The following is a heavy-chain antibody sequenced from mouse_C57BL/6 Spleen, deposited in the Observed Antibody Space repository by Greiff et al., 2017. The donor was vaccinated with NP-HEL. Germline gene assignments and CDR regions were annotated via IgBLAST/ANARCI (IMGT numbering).Heavy chain of an antibody. Sequence: EVHLVESGGGLVKPGGSLKLSCAASGFTFSSYAMSWVRQTPEKRLEWVATISDGGSYTYYPDNVKGRFTISRDNAKNNLYLQMSHLKSEDTAMYYCARDRLTGKAMDYWGQGTSVTVSS. D-gene: IGHD4-1*01. V-gene: IGHV5-4*01. CDR2: ISDGGSYT. CDR3: ARDRLTGKAMDY. J-gene: IGHJ4*01. CDR1: GFTFSSYA.